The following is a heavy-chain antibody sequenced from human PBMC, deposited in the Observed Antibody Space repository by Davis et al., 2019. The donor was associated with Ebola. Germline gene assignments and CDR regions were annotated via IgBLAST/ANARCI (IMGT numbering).Heavy chain of an antibody. Sequence: GESLKISCAVSGFTVSNYWMNWVRQVPGKGLEWVAVTSYDGGIKYYADSVEGRFTISRDNSKNTLYLQMNSLRAEDTAVYYCAKDSSGYHPYFQHWGQGTLVAVSS. D-gene: IGHD3-22*01. CDR3: AKDSSGYHPYFQH. V-gene: IGHV3-30*18. J-gene: IGHJ1*01. CDR2: TSYDGGIK. CDR1: GFTVSNYW.